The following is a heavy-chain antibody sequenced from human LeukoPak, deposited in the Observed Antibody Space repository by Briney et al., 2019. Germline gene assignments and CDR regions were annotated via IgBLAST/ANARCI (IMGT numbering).Heavy chain of an antibody. Sequence: SETLSLTCVVSGGSVSGYYWGWIRQPPGKGLEWIGYIYYSGSTYYNPSLKSRVTISVDTSKNQFSLKLSSVTAADTAVYYCAREVSRWPYYFDYWGQGTLVTVSS. D-gene: IGHD4-23*01. CDR3: AREVSRWPYYFDY. V-gene: IGHV4-59*02. CDR1: GGSVSGYY. CDR2: IYYSGST. J-gene: IGHJ4*02.